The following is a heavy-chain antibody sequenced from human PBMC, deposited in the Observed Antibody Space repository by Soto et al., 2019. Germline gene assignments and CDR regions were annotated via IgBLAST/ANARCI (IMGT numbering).Heavy chain of an antibody. V-gene: IGHV1-69*01. Sequence: QVQLVQSGAEVKKPGSSVKVSCKASGGTFSSYAISWVRQAPGQGLEWMGGIIPIFGTANYAQKFQGRVTITADESTSTAYMELSGLRSEDTAVYYWAGVRGYSYGSPSDYWGQGTLVTVSS. CDR3: AGVRGYSYGSPSDY. CDR2: IIPIFGTA. J-gene: IGHJ4*02. CDR1: GGTFSSYA. D-gene: IGHD5-18*01.